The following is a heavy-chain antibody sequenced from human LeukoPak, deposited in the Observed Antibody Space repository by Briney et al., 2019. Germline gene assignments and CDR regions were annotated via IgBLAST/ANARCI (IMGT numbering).Heavy chain of an antibody. D-gene: IGHD6-13*01. V-gene: IGHV4-59*01. J-gene: IGHJ5*02. CDR3: ATVHNSRTYWFDP. CDR2: IYYSGST. Sequence: SETLSLTCIVSGDSISNYYWSWIRQPPGKGLEWIGYIYYSGSTNYNPSLKSRATIPVDTSKNQLSLKLSFVTAADTAVYYCATVHNSRTYWFDPWGQGTLVTVSS. CDR1: GDSISNYY.